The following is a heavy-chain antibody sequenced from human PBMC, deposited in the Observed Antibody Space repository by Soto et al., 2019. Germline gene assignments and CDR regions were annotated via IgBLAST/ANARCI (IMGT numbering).Heavy chain of an antibody. Sequence: SETLSLTCTVSGCSNTNGNYYWRWIRQRPGKCLDWIGYIYHSGSTYYSPSLKSRVTISVETSKKQCSLNLSSVTAADMSVYYCARTTSDSSGYPIWGKGKMVA. CDR2: IYHSGST. J-gene: IGHJ3*02. CDR1: GCSNTNGNYY. V-gene: IGHV4-31*03. D-gene: IGHD3-22*01. CDR3: ARTTSDSSGYPI.